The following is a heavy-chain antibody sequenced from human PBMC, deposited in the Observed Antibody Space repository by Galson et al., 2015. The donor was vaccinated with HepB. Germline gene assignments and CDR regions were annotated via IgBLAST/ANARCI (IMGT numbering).Heavy chain of an antibody. D-gene: IGHD3-22*01. V-gene: IGHV3-33*06. Sequence: SLRLSCATSGFIFRNYGMHWVRQAPGQGLEWVAVIWYDGRDQKYADSVRGRFIISRDNSRNTLYLQMSSLRVEDTALYYCAKLDSSGCSWGQGTLVTVSS. CDR2: IWYDGRDQ. J-gene: IGHJ4*02. CDR1: GFIFRNYG. CDR3: AKLDSSGCS.